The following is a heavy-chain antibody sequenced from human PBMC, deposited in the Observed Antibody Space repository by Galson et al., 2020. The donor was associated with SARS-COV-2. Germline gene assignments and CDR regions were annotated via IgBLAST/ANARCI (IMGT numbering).Heavy chain of an antibody. D-gene: IGHD3-3*01. CDR1: GGSISSGGYY. V-gene: IGHV4-31*03. CDR3: ARVARITIFGVVREVDY. Sequence: SQTLSLTCTVPGGSISSGGYYWSWIRQHPGKGLEWIGYIYYSGSTYYNPSLKSRVTISVDTSKNQFSLKLSSVTAADTAVYYCARVARITIFGVVREVDYWGQGTLVTVSS. CDR2: IYYSGST. J-gene: IGHJ4*02.